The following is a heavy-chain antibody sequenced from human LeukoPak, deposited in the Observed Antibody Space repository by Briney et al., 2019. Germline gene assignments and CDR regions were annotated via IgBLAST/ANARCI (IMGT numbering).Heavy chain of an antibody. D-gene: IGHD6-19*01. CDR2: ISAYNGNT. V-gene: IGHV1-18*01. Sequence: ASVKVSCKASGYTFTSYGISWVRQAPGQGLEWMGWISAYNGNTNYAQKLQGRVTMTTDTSTSTAYMELRSLRSDDTAVYYCARGIQRQWLGNKQADYWGQGTLVTVSS. J-gene: IGHJ4*02. CDR1: GYTFTSYG. CDR3: ARGIQRQWLGNKQADY.